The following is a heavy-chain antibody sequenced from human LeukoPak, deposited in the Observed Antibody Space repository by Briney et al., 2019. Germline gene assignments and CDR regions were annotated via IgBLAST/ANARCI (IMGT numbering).Heavy chain of an antibody. J-gene: IGHJ4*02. CDR3: ARAGDIVATPFDY. Sequence: TGGSLRLSCAASGFTFSNAWMSWVRQAPGKGLEWVANIKQDGSGKYYVDFVKGRFTISRDNAKNSLYLQMNSLRAEDTAVYYCARAGDIVATPFDYWGQGTLVTVSS. CDR2: IKQDGSGK. CDR1: GFTFSNAW. V-gene: IGHV3-7*01. D-gene: IGHD5-12*01.